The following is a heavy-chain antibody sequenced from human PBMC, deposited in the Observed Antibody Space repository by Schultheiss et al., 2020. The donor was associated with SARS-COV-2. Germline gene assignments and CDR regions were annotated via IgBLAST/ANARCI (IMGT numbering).Heavy chain of an antibody. CDR3: ARGGSYWGHDAFDI. CDR2: ISSSGSTI. J-gene: IGHJ3*02. V-gene: IGHV3-48*04. CDR1: GFTFSSYA. D-gene: IGHD1-26*01. Sequence: GGSLRLSCAASGFTFSSYAMHWVRQAPGKGLEWVSYISSSGSTIYYADSVKGRFTISRDNAKNSLYLQMNSLRAEDTAVYYCARGGSYWGHDAFDIWGQGTMVTVSS.